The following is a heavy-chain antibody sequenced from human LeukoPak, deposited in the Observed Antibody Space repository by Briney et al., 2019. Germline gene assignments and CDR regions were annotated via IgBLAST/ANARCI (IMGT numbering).Heavy chain of an antibody. Sequence: PSQTLSLTCTVSGGSISSGNYYWNWIRQPAGKELEWIGRIYTSGSTNYNPSLKSRITISLDTSKNQFSLKLSSVTAAGTAVYYCARARSYDSSGYYFDYWGQGTLVTVSS. CDR1: GGSISSGNYY. CDR2: IYTSGST. CDR3: ARARSYDSSGYYFDY. J-gene: IGHJ4*02. V-gene: IGHV4-61*02. D-gene: IGHD3-22*01.